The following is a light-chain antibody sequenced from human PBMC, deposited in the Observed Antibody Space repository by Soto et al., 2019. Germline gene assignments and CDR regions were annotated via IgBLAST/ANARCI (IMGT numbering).Light chain of an antibody. CDR3: QSYHSRLVGSVL. J-gene: IGLJ2*01. Sequence: QSVLTQPPSVSAAPGQRVTISCTGSSSNIGAGYDVHWYQHLPGTTPKLLINGHTNGPSGVPERFSASKSGTSASLTITGLQAEDEADYYCQSYHSRLVGSVLFGGGTKLNVL. CDR1: SSNIGAGYD. V-gene: IGLV1-40*01. CDR2: GHT.